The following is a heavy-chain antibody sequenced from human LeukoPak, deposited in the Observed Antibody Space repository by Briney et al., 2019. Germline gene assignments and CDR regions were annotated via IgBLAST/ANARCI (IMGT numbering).Heavy chain of an antibody. J-gene: IGHJ5*02. CDR1: GYTFTSYY. CDR3: ARSPRSSGWYGWWFDP. D-gene: IGHD6-19*01. Sequence: ASVKVSCKASGYTFTSYYMHWVRQAPGQGLEWMGIINPSGGSTSYAQKFQGRVTMTRDTSTSTVYMELSSLRSKDTAVYYCARSPRSSGWYGWWFDPWGQGTLVTVSS. CDR2: INPSGGST. V-gene: IGHV1-46*03.